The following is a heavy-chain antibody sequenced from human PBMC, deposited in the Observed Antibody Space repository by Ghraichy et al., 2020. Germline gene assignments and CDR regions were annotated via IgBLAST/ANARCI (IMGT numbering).Heavy chain of an antibody. D-gene: IGHD6-6*01. CDR1: GGSISSYY. Sequence: SETLSLTCTVSGGSISSYYWSWIRQPPGKGLEWIGYIYYSGSTNYNPSLKSRVTISVDTSKNQFSLKLSSVTAADTAVYYCARDRGSSSPSYYYGMDVWGQGTTVTVSS. CDR2: IYYSGST. J-gene: IGHJ6*02. V-gene: IGHV4-59*01. CDR3: ARDRGSSSPSYYYGMDV.